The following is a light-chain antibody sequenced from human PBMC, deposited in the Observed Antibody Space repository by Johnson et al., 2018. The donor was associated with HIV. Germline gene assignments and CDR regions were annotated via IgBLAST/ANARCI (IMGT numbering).Light chain of an antibody. CDR2: ENN. V-gene: IGLV1-51*02. Sequence: HSVLTQPPSVSAAPGQKVTISCSGSSYNIGNNYVSWYQQLPGTAPKLLIYENNKRPSGIPDRFSGSKSGTSATLGITGLQTGDEADYYCGTWDSSLYVFVFGSGTKVTVL. J-gene: IGLJ1*01. CDR1: SYNIGNNY. CDR3: GTWDSSLYVFV.